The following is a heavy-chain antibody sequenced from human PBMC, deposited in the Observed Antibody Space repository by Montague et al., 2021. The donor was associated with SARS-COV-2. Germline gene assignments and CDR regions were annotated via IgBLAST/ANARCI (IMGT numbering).Heavy chain of an antibody. J-gene: IGHJ6*02. Sequence: SLRLSCAASGFIFSSYEMNWVRQAPGKGLEWTSYISSSGGGSTKXXTDSVKGRFTISRDNAKNSLYLQMNSLRVEDTAIYYCARDRDWDDWCGMDVWGQGTTVTVSS. CDR2: ISSSGGGSTK. D-gene: IGHD2-21*01. V-gene: IGHV3-48*03. CDR1: GFIFSSYE. CDR3: ARDRDWDDWCGMDV.